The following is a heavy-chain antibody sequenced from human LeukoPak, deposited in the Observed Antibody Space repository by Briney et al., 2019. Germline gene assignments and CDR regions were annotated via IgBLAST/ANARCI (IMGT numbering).Heavy chain of an antibody. V-gene: IGHV4-59*12. J-gene: IGHJ4*02. D-gene: IGHD5-18*01. CDR3: ARCARGYSYGTTFDY. CDR1: GGSISSYY. CDR2: IYYSGST. Sequence: SETLSLTCTVSGGSISSYYWSWIRQPPGKGLEWIGYIYYSGSTNYNPSLKSRVTISVDTSKNQFSLKLSSVTAADTAVYYCARCARGYSYGTTFDYWGQGTLVTVSS.